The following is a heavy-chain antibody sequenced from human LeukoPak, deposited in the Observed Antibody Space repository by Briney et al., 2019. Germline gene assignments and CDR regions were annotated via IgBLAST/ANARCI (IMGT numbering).Heavy chain of an antibody. V-gene: IGHV3-15*01. CDR2: IKSKTDGGTT. J-gene: IGHJ4*02. Sequence: SGGSLRLSCAASGFAFSNVWMNWVRQAPGKGLEWVGLIKSKTDGGTTDYAAPVKGRFTISRDGSKNTLYLHMNSLTTEDTAVYYCSRYFDYWGQGTLVTVSS. CDR1: GFAFSNVW. D-gene: IGHD3-16*02. CDR3: SRYFDY.